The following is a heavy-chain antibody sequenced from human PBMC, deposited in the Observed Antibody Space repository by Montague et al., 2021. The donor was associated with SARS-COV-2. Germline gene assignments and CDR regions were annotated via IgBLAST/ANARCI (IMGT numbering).Heavy chain of an antibody. D-gene: IGHD1-26*01. Sequence: SETLSLTCAVSGGSISSVTWWTWVRQPPGKGLECIGEISHSGGTNYHPSLKSRVNISVDKSKNQFCLNLNSVTAADTAVYYCARLSSYIGGYFWFDPWGQGTLVSVSS. CDR1: GGSISSVTW. J-gene: IGHJ5*02. V-gene: IGHV4-4*02. CDR2: ISHSGGT. CDR3: ARLSSYIGGYFWFDP.